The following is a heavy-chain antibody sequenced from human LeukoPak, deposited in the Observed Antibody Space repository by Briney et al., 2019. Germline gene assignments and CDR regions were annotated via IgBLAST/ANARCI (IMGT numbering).Heavy chain of an antibody. CDR1: GFTFSGSA. V-gene: IGHV3-73*01. Sequence: GGSLRLSCAASGFTFSGSAMHWDRQASGKGLGWVGRIRSKANSYATAYAASVKGRFTISRDDSKNTAYLQMNSLKTEDTAVYYCTRQLGYCSSTSCLSWGQGTLVTVSS. D-gene: IGHD2-2*01. CDR3: TRQLGYCSSTSCLS. J-gene: IGHJ5*02. CDR2: IRSKANSYAT.